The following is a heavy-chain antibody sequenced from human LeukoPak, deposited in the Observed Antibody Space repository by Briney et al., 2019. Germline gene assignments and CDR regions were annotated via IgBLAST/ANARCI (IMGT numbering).Heavy chain of an antibody. V-gene: IGHV4-30-2*01. D-gene: IGHD2-2*01. J-gene: IGHJ3*02. Sequence: PSQTLSLTCTVSGVSVTRGAYYWTWIRQPPGKGLEWIGHVYYNGNTDYNPSLKSRVAMSVDKSNNQFSLKLSSVTAADTAVYYCATAGEYQLPRAFDIWGQGTMVTVSS. CDR1: GVSVTRGAYY. CDR3: ATAGEYQLPRAFDI. CDR2: VYYNGNT.